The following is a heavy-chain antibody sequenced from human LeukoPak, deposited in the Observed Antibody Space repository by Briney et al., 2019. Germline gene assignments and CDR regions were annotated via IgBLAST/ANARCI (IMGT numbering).Heavy chain of an antibody. D-gene: IGHD6-13*01. Sequence: GGSLRFSCAASGFTFDDYAMHWVRQAPGKGLEWVSGISWNSGSRAYADSVKGRFTISRDNAKNSLYLQMNSLRAEDTALYYCAKVPGIAAAGTPYYFDYWGQGTPLTVSS. CDR3: AKVPGIAAAGTPYYFDY. CDR1: GFTFDDYA. J-gene: IGHJ4*02. CDR2: ISWNSGSR. V-gene: IGHV3-9*01.